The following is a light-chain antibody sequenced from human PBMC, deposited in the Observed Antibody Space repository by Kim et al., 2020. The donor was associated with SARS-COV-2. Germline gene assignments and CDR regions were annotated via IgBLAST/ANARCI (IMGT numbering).Light chain of an antibody. Sequence: PAQSLTMSSTGTSSDVGRYNFVSWYQQPPGTAPKVMFYDVTKRPSGVPDRFSGSKSGNTASLTISGLQGEDEAEYYCCSFAGNSVVFGGGTKLTVL. CDR3: CSFAGNSVV. CDR1: SSDVGRYNF. V-gene: IGLV2-11*01. J-gene: IGLJ2*01. CDR2: DVT.